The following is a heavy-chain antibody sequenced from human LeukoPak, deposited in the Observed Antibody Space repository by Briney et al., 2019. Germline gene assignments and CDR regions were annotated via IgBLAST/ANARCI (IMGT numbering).Heavy chain of an antibody. D-gene: IGHD5/OR15-5a*01. CDR2: IRGGGHGP. Sequence: PGGSLRLSCTASGFTFSDYAMMWVRQSPGKGPEWVAAIRGGGHGPFYADSVRGRFTISRDNFKYTLFLQMDSVRAEDTAVYYCARDPNGVYVGAFDMWGPGTMVTVSS. CDR3: ARDPNGVYVGAFDM. J-gene: IGHJ3*02. CDR1: GFTFSDYA. V-gene: IGHV3-23*01.